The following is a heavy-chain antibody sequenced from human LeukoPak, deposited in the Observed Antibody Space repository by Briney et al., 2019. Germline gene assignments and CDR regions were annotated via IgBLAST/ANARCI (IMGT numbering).Heavy chain of an antibody. J-gene: IGHJ4*02. CDR1: GFTFSSYS. D-gene: IGHD3-22*01. CDR2: MSSVNSAT. V-gene: IGHV3-48*01. CDR3: AKETLAMIAVARFGIDY. Sequence: GGSLRLSCAASGFTFSSYSMKWVRQAPGKGLEWISYMSSVNSATYYADSVKGRFTISRDNAKNSLYLQMNSLRGEDTAVYYCAKETLAMIAVARFGIDYWGQGTLVTVSS.